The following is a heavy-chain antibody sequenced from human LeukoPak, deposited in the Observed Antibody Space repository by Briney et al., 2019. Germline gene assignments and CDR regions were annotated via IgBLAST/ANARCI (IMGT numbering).Heavy chain of an antibody. Sequence: GGSLRLSCAASGFTVSSNYMSWVRQAPGKGLEWGSVIYSGGSTYYADSVKGRFTISRDNSKNTLYLQMNRLRAEDTAVYYCGRDSRRSWSFDYWGQGTLVTVSS. D-gene: IGHD6-13*01. CDR3: GRDSRRSWSFDY. CDR1: GFTVSSNY. CDR2: IYSGGST. J-gene: IGHJ4*02. V-gene: IGHV3-53*01.